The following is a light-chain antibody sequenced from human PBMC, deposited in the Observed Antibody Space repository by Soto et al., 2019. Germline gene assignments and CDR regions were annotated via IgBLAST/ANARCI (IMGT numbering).Light chain of an antibody. Sequence: QSALTQPASASGSPGQSLTISCTGTSSDVGGYNYVSWYQQHPGKAPKLMIYDVSKRPSGVSNRFSGSKSGNTASLTISGLQAEDEADYYCSSYTSSNTVVVFGGGTKVTVL. CDR2: DVS. V-gene: IGLV2-14*01. CDR3: SSYTSSNTVVV. J-gene: IGLJ2*01. CDR1: SSDVGGYNY.